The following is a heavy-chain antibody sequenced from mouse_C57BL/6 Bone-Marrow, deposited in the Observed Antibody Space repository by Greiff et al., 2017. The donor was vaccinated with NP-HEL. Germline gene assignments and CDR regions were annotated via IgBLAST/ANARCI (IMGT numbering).Heavy chain of an antibody. J-gene: IGHJ3*01. CDR1: GFTFSSYA. CDR2: ISDGGSYT. CDR3: AREGLPAWFAY. V-gene: IGHV5-4*01. D-gene: IGHD5-5*01. Sequence: EVHLVESGGGLVKPGGSLKLSCAASGFTFSSYAMSWVRQTPEKRLEWVATISDGGSYTYYPDNVKGRFTISRDNAKNNLYLQMSHLKSEDTAMYYCAREGLPAWFAYWGQGTLVTVSA.